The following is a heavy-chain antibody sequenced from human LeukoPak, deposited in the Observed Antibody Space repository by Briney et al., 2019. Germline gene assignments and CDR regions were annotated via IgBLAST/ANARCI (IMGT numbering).Heavy chain of an antibody. CDR2: IYHSGST. V-gene: IGHV4-38-2*02. Sequence: SETLSLTCTVSGYSISSGYYWGWIRQPPGKGLEWIGSIYHSGSTYYNPSLKSRVTISVDTSKNQFSLKLSSVTAADTAVYYCARGELWSDFDYWGQGTLVTVSS. J-gene: IGHJ4*02. CDR1: GYSISSGYY. CDR3: ARGELWSDFDY. D-gene: IGHD3-10*02.